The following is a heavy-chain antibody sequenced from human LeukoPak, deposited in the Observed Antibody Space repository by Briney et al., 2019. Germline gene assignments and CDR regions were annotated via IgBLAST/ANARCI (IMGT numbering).Heavy chain of an antibody. J-gene: IGHJ4*02. CDR3: ARAPTITYDFWSGYYFDY. CDR2: IKQDGSEK. V-gene: IGHV3-7*01. CDR1: GFTFSSYW. Sequence: GSLRLSCAASGFTFSSYWMSWVRQAPGKGLEWVANIKQDGSEKYYVDSVKGRFTISRDNAKNSLYLQMNSLRAEDTAVYYCARAPTITYDFWSGYYFDYWGQGTLVTVSS. D-gene: IGHD3-3*01.